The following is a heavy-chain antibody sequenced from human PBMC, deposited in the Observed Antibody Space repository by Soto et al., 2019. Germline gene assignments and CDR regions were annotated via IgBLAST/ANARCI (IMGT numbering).Heavy chain of an antibody. CDR3: ARESGRASPPDY. D-gene: IGHD1-26*01. CDR1: GFTFSSYA. J-gene: IGHJ4*02. V-gene: IGHV3-30-3*01. CDR2: ISYDGSNK. Sequence: QVQLVESGGGVVQPGRSLRLSCAASGFTFSSYAMHWVRQDPGKGLEWVAVISYDGSNKYYADSVKGRFTMSRDNSKNTLYLQMNSLRAEDTAVYYCARESGRASPPDYWGRGTLVTVSS.